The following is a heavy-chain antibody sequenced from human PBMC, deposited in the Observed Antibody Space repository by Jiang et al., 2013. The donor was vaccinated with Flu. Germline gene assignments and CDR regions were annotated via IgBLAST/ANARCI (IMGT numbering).Heavy chain of an antibody. CDR2: TYYRSKWYN. CDR3: AMSGSYGGVFDY. J-gene: IGHJ4*02. D-gene: IGHD1-26*01. V-gene: IGHV6-1*01. Sequence: RTYYRSKWYNDYAVSVKSRITINPDTSKNQFSLQLNSVTPEDTAVYYCAMSGSYGGVFDYWGQGTLVTVSS.